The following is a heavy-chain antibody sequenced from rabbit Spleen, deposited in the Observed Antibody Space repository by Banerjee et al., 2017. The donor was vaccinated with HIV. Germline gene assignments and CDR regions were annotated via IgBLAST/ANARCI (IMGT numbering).Heavy chain of an antibody. V-gene: IGHV1S45*01. D-gene: IGHD8-1*01. J-gene: IGHJ6*01. CDR1: GFSFSSSGY. CDR3: ARDTGSSFSSYGMDL. Sequence: QEQLEESGGDLVKPGASLTLTCTASGFSFSSSGYMCWVRQAPGKGLEWIGCIYTGNSKTYYASWAKGRFTISKTSSTTVTLQMTSLTVADTATYFCARDTGSSFSSYGMDLWGPGTLVTVS. CDR2: IYTGNSKT.